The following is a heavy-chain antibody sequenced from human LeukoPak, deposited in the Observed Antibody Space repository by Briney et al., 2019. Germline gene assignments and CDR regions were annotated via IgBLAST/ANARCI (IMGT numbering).Heavy chain of an antibody. CDR1: GFTFSSYS. D-gene: IGHD3-10*01. CDR2: ISSSSSTI. Sequence: GGSLRLSCAASGFTFSSYSMNWVRQAPGKGLEWVSYISSSSSTIYYADSVKGRFTISRDNAKNSLYLQMNSLRVEDTAVYYCARDRSGYYYGSGSYYNVDYWGQGTLVTVSS. J-gene: IGHJ4*02. V-gene: IGHV3-48*01. CDR3: ARDRSGYYYGSGSYYNVDY.